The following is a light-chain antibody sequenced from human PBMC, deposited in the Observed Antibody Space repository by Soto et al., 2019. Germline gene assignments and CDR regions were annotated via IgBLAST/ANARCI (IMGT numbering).Light chain of an antibody. V-gene: IGKV3-15*01. J-gene: IGKJ1*01. Sequence: EIVMTQSPATLSVSPGERATLSCSASQSVSSNLAWYQQKPGQAPRLLIYGASTRATGIPARFSDSGSGTEFTLTISSLQSEDFAVYYCQQYNNWPPWGFGQGTKVDIK. CDR1: QSVSSN. CDR2: GAS. CDR3: QQYNNWPPWG.